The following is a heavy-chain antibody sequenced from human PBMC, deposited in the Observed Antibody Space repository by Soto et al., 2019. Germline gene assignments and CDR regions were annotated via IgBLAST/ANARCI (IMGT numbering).Heavy chain of an antibody. CDR2: ISAYNGNT. J-gene: IGHJ4*02. CDR3: AGEDWIVATSGFDY. CDR1: GYTFTSYG. D-gene: IGHD5-12*01. V-gene: IGHV1-18*01. Sequence: ASVKVSCKASGYTFTSYGISWVRQAPGQGLEWMGWISAYNGNTNYAQKLQGRVTMTTDTSTSTAYMELRSLRSDDTAVYYCAGEDWIVATSGFDYWGQGTLVTVSS.